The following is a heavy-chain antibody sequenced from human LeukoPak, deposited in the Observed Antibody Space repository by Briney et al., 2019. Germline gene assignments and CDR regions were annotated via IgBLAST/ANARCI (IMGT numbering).Heavy chain of an antibody. J-gene: IGHJ4*02. CDR3: ARGTRGIVLAGEFFDY. CDR2: IWYDGSNK. CDR1: GFTFSAYG. D-gene: IGHD6-19*01. V-gene: IGHV3-33*01. Sequence: GGSLRLSCAASGFTFSAYGMHWVRQAPGKGLEWVAVIWYDGSNKYYADSVKGRFTISRDNSKNTLYLQMNSLRAEDTAVYYCARGTRGIVLAGEFFDYWGQGTLVTVSS.